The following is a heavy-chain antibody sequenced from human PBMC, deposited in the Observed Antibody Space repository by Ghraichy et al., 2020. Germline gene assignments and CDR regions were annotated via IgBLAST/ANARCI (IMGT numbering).Heavy chain of an antibody. CDR1: GFTFSSYG. J-gene: IGHJ5*02. V-gene: IGHV3-30*18. Sequence: GGSLRLSCAASGFTFSSYGMHWVRQAPGKGLEWVAVISYDGSNKYYADSVKGRFTISRDNSKNTLYLQMNSLRAEDTAVYYCAKSTVDSDPWGQGTLVTVSS. D-gene: IGHD4-23*01. CDR2: ISYDGSNK. CDR3: AKSTVDSDP.